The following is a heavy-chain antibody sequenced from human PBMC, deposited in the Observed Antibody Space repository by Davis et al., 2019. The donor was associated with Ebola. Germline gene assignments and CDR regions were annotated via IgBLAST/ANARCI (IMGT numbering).Heavy chain of an antibody. D-gene: IGHD6-13*01. CDR1: GGSISSGGYS. J-gene: IGHJ5*02. V-gene: IGHV4-30-2*01. CDR3: ARGKPFGSSFWLDP. CDR2: IYHSGST. Sequence: MPSETLSLTCAVSGGSISSGGYSWSWIRQPPRKGLEWIGYIYHSGSTYYNPSLKSRVTISVDRSKNQFSLKLSSVTAADTAVYYCARGKPFGSSFWLDPWGQGTLVTVSS.